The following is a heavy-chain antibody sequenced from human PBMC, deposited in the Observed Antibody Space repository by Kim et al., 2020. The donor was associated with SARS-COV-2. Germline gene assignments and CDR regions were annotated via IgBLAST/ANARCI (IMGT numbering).Heavy chain of an antibody. CDR2: IIFLSHMV. V-gene: IGHV1-69*13. D-gene: IGHD2-8*02. Sequence: SVKVSCQASGGTFSGYLINWVRQVPGQGLEWMGRIIFLSHMVTYAQKFQGRVTITADESTSTVYMELSSLTSDDTAVYYCASGHCTDTTCYKGPEGYYYDYYMDVWGGGTTVTVSS. J-gene: IGHJ6*03. CDR1: GGTFSGYL. CDR3: ASGHCTDTTCYKGPEGYYYDYYMDV.